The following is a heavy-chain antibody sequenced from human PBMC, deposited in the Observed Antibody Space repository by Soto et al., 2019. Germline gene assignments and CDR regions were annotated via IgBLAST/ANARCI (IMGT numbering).Heavy chain of an antibody. J-gene: IGHJ5*02. CDR3: AHTHSDGYPKT. D-gene: IGHD5-12*01. Sequence: QITLKESGPPLVKPTQTLTLTCTFSGFSLSTSGVGVGWIRQPPGKALEWLALIYWDDDKRYSPSLKSRLTITKDTPKNQVVLTMTNMDPVDTATSYCAHTHSDGYPKTWGQGTLVTVSS. V-gene: IGHV2-5*02. CDR1: GFSLSTSGVG. CDR2: IYWDDDK.